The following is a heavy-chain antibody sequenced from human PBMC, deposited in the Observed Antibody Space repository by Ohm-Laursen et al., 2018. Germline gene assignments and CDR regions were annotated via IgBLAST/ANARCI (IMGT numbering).Heavy chain of an antibody. CDR3: AKIVDPNYYYYGMDV. Sequence: SLRLSCAASGFTFSSYEMNWVRQAPGKGLEWVSSISSSSSYIYYADSVKGRFTISRDNAKNSLYLQMNSLKPEDTAFYYCAKIVDPNYYYYGMDVWGQGTTVTVSS. V-gene: IGHV3-21*04. J-gene: IGHJ6*02. CDR1: GFTFSSYE. D-gene: IGHD2-21*01. CDR2: ISSSSSYI.